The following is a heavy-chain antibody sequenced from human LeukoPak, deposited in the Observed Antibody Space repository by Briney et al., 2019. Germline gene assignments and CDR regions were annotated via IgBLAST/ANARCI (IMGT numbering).Heavy chain of an antibody. D-gene: IGHD3-10*01. CDR1: GGPISSSNW. J-gene: IGHJ4*02. CDR3: ARANLAMGWFGYFDY. V-gene: IGHV4-4*02. Sequence: PSGTLSLTCAVSGGPISSSNWWNWVRQPPGKGLEWIGEIYHSGSTNYNPSLKSRVSISVDKSKNQFSLRLTSLTAADTAVYYCARANLAMGWFGYFDYWGQGTLVTVSS. CDR2: IYHSGST.